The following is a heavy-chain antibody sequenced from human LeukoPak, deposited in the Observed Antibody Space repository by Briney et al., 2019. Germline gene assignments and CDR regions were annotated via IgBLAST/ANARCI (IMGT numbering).Heavy chain of an antibody. CDR1: GGSISSYY. D-gene: IGHD3-22*01. V-gene: IGHV4-59*01. CDR2: IYYSGST. J-gene: IGHJ4*02. CDR3: ARGGPYDSSGYYYV. Sequence: SETLSLTCTVSGGSISSYYWSLIRQPPGKGLEWIGYIYYSGSTNYNPSLKSRVTISVDTSKNQFSLKLSSVTAADTAVYYCARGGPYDSSGYYYVWGQGTLVTVSS.